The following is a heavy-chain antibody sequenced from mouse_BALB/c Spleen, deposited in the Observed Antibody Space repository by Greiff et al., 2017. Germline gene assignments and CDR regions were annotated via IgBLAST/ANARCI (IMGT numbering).Heavy chain of an antibody. CDR2: ISNGGGST. V-gene: IGHV5-12-2*01. CDR3: ARHWDGYAYAMDY. CDR1: GFTFSSYT. Sequence: EVKLMESGGGLVQPGGSLKLSCAASGFTFSSYTMSWVRQTPEKRLEWVAYISNGGGSTYYPDTVKDRFTISRDNAKNTLYLQMSSLKSEDTAMYYCARHWDGYAYAMDYWGQGTSVTVSS. D-gene: IGHD2-2*01. J-gene: IGHJ4*01.